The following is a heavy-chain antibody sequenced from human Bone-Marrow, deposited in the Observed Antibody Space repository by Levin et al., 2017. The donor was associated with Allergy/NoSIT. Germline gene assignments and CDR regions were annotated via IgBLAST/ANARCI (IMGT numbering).Heavy chain of an antibody. CDR3: ARGGSGGWSDQFFRN. J-gene: IGHJ1*01. D-gene: IGHD6-19*01. V-gene: IGHV3-48*02. CDR1: GFTFSVYG. CDR2: ITASDSTA. Sequence: LSLTCAASGFTFSVYGMNWVRQAPGKGLEWVSYITASDSTALYADSVKGRFTISRDNAKNSLCLQMNSLRDEDTAVYYCARGGSGGWSDQFFRNWGQGTLVTVSS.